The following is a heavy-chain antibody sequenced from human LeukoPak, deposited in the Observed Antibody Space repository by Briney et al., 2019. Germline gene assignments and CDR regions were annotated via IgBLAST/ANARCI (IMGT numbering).Heavy chain of an antibody. Sequence: GGSLRLSCAASGFTFSRFAMNWVRQAPGKGLEWVAVISYDGSNKYYADSVKGRFTISRDNSKNTLYLQMNSLRAEDTAVYYCASGFEYYYVYWGQGTLVTVSS. D-gene: IGHD3-10*02. CDR3: ASGFEYYYVY. J-gene: IGHJ4*02. CDR2: ISYDGSNK. CDR1: GFTFSRFA. V-gene: IGHV3-30*04.